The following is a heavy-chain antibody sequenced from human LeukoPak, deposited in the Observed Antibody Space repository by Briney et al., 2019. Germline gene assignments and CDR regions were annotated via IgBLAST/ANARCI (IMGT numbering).Heavy chain of an antibody. J-gene: IGHJ6*03. D-gene: IGHD3-10*01. CDR3: ARERGYYGSGYYYMDV. CDR1: GGSISSYY. V-gene: IGHV4-39*07. CDR2: IYYSGST. Sequence: SETLSLTCTVSGGSISSYYWGWIRQPPGKGLEWIGNIYYSGSTYYNPSLKSRVTISVDTSKNQFSLKLSSVTAADTAVYYCARERGYYGSGYYYMDVWGKGTTVTVSS.